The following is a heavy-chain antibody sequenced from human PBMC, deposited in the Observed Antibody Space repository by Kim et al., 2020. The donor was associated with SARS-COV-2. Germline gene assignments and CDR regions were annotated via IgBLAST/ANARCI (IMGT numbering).Heavy chain of an antibody. CDR2: YSGST. J-gene: IGHJ6*02. Sequence: YSGSTNSHPSLKSRVTISVDTSKNQFSLKLSSVTAADTAVYYCARGLVDVWGHGTTVTVSS. V-gene: IGHV4-59*08. CDR3: ARGLVDV.